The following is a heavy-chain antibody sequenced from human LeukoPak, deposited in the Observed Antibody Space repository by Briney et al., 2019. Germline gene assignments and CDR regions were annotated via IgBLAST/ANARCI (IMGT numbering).Heavy chain of an antibody. D-gene: IGHD1-26*01. V-gene: IGHV4-34*01. CDR1: VGSFSGHY. CDR3: ARLTWDLPPGGLYYNYYIDV. J-gene: IGHJ6*03. CDR2: INHSGST. Sequence: SETLSLTCAVYVGSFSGHYWTWIRQPPGKGLEWIGEINHSGSTNYNPSLKSRVDISVDTSKNQFSLRLTSVTAADTAVYYCARLTWDLPPGGLYYNYYIDVWDKGATVTVSS.